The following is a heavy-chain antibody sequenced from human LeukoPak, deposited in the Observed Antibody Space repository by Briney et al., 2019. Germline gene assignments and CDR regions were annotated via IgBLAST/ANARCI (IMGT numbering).Heavy chain of an antibody. D-gene: IGHD3-16*01. Sequence: KPGGSQRLSCAASGFTFSNYNMNWVRRAPGKGLEWVSSISSSSSYIYYAGSVKGRFTISRDNANNSLYLQMNSLRAEDTTVYYCARGDSGGMDYWGQGTLVTVSS. J-gene: IGHJ4*02. CDR2: ISSSSSYI. V-gene: IGHV3-21*01. CDR1: GFTFSNYN. CDR3: ARGDSGGMDY.